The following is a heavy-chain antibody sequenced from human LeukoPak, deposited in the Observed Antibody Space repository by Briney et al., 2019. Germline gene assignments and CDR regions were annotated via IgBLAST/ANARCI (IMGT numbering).Heavy chain of an antibody. CDR1: GGTFSSYA. D-gene: IGHD6-6*01. V-gene: IGHV1-69*04. J-gene: IGHJ4*02. CDR2: IIPILGIA. Sequence: SVKVSCKASGGTFSSYAISWVRQAPGQGLEWMGRIIPILGIANYAQKFQGRVTITADKSTSTAYMELSSLRAEDTAVYYCARDDEYSTSYFDHWGQGTLVTVSS. CDR3: ARDDEYSTSYFDH.